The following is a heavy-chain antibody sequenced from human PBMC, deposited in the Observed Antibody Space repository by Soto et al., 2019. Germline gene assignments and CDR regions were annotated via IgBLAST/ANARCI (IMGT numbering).Heavy chain of an antibody. CDR2: IVVGSGNT. CDR1: GFTFTSSA. V-gene: IGHV1-58*01. J-gene: IGHJ4*02. CDR3: AKAVGATARRPVDY. D-gene: IGHD1-26*01. Sequence: VKVSCKASGFTFTSSAVQWVRQARGQRLEWIGWIVVGSGNTNYAQKFQERVTITRDMSTSTAYMELSSLRSEDTAVYYCAKAVGATARRPVDYWGQGTLVTVSS.